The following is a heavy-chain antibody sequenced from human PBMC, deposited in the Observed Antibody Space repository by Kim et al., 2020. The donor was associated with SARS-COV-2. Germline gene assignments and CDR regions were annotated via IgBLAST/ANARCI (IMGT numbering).Heavy chain of an antibody. J-gene: IGHJ4*02. CDR2: IGIAGDT. CDR3: AREVSGGMDY. V-gene: IGHV3-13*01. D-gene: IGHD2-15*01. CDR1: GFTFSSYD. Sequence: GGSLRLSCAASGFTFSSYDMHWVRQATGKGLEWVSAIGIAGDTYYPGSVKGRFTISRENAKNSLYLQMNSLRAGDTAVYYCAREVSGGMDYWGQGTLVTVSS.